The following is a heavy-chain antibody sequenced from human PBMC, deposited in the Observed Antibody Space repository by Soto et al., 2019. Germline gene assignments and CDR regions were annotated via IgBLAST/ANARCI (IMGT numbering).Heavy chain of an antibody. J-gene: IGHJ4*02. CDR1: GASISSGGYS. D-gene: IGHD3-3*01. Sequence: PSETLSLTCTVSGASISSGGYSWSWIRQHPGKGLEWIGFTYYNGDTDYNPSLKGRATASVDTSKSQVSLRLSSVTAADTAVYYCARGGGRFEQWGQGTLVTVSS. V-gene: IGHV4-61*08. CDR2: TYYNGDT. CDR3: ARGGGRFEQ.